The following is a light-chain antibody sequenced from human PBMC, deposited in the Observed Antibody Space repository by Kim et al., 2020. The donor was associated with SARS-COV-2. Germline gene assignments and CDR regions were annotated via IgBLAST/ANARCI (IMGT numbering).Light chain of an antibody. CDR3: AAWDDSLSAEV. CDR2: RDN. CDR1: RSNIGSNY. Sequence: QSVLTQPPSASGTPGQRVTLSCSGNRSNIGSNYAYWYQQLPGTAPKLLIYRDNQRPSGVPDRFTGSRCGTSASLASSGLRSEGETEYYCAAWDDSLSAEVFGGGTHLTVL. V-gene: IGLV1-47*01. J-gene: IGLJ2*01.